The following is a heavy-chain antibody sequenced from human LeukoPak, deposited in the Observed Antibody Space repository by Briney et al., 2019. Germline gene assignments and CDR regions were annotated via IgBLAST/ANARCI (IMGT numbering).Heavy chain of an antibody. CDR3: ARMGWYYDSSGYPLPGSDP. V-gene: IGHV4-34*01. J-gene: IGHJ5*02. CDR2: INHSGST. Sequence: PSETLSLTCAVYGGSFSGYYWSWIRQPPGKGLEWIGEINHSGSTNYNPSLKSRVTISVDTSKNQFSLKLSSVTAADTAVYYCARMGWYYDSSGYPLPGSDPWGQGTLVTVSS. D-gene: IGHD3-22*01. CDR1: GGSFSGYY.